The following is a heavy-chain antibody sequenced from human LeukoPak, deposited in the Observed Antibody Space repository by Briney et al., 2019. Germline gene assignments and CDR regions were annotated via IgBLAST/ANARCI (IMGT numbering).Heavy chain of an antibody. D-gene: IGHD3-22*01. V-gene: IGHV3-7*01. CDR1: GFTFSSYW. CDR2: IKQDGSEK. J-gene: IGHJ4*02. Sequence: GGSLRLSCAASGFTFSSYWMSWVRQAPGKGLEWVANIKQDGSEKYYVDSVKGQFTISRDNAKNSLYLQMNSLRAEDTAVYYCARDHDYYDSSGYFYYFDYWGQGTLVTVSS. CDR3: ARDHDYYDSSGYFYYFDY.